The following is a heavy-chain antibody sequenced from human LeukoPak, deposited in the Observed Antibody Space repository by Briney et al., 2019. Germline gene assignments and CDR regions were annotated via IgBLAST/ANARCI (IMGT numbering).Heavy chain of an antibody. Sequence: GASVKVSCKASGYTFTGYYMHWVRQAPGQGLEWMGWINPNSGGTNYAQRFQSTVTMTRDTSISAAYMELSRLRSDDTAVYYCARIWELLTAFDIWGQGTMVTVSS. D-gene: IGHD1-26*01. CDR2: INPNSGGT. V-gene: IGHV1-2*02. J-gene: IGHJ3*02. CDR3: ARIWELLTAFDI. CDR1: GYTFTGYY.